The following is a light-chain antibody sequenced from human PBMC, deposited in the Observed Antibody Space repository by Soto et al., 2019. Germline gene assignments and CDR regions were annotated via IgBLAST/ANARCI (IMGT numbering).Light chain of an antibody. CDR3: QQYGSSGT. CDR2: GAS. V-gene: IGKV3-20*01. CDR1: QSVSNNY. Sequence: EIVLTQSPGTLSLSPGERATVSCRASQSVSNNYLAWYQQKPGQAPRLLIYGASNRATSIPDRFSGSGSGTDFALTISRLEPEDFAVYYCQQYGSSGTFGQGTKVDIK. J-gene: IGKJ1*01.